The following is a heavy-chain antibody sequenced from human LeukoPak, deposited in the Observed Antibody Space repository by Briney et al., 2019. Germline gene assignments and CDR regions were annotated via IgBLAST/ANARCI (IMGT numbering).Heavy chain of an antibody. CDR2: IYYSGST. CDR3: ARDAIPVSGHFDY. J-gene: IGHJ4*02. V-gene: IGHV4-59*12. CDR1: DDSITMYY. D-gene: IGHD6-19*01. Sequence: SETLSLTCSVSDDSITMYYWSWIRQPPGKGLEWIGYIYYSGSTNYNPSLKSRVTISVDTSKNHFSLQLTSVTAADTAVYYCARDAIPVSGHFDYWGQGTLVTVSS.